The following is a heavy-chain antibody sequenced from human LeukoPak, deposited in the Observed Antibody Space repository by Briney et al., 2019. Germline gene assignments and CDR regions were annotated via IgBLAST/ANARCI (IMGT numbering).Heavy chain of an antibody. D-gene: IGHD1-26*01. J-gene: IGHJ6*02. V-gene: IGHV3-48*03. CDR2: ISSSGSTI. CDR1: GFTFSSYE. CDR3: AREGPTAKYTYYYYYGMDV. Sequence: PGGSLRLSCAASGFTFSSYEMNWVRQAPGKGLDWVSYISSSGSTIYYADSVKGRFTISRDNAKNSLYLQMNSLRAEDTAVYYCAREGPTAKYTYYYYYGMDVWGQGTTVTVSS.